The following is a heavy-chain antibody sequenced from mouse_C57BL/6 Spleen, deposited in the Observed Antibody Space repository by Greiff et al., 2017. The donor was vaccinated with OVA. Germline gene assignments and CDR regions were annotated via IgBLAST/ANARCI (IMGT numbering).Heavy chain of an antibody. CDR2: ISYDGSN. CDR1: GYSITSGYY. J-gene: IGHJ1*03. CDR3: AGNYGYFDV. V-gene: IGHV3-6*01. D-gene: IGHD2-1*01. Sequence: EVKVEESGPGLVKPSQSLSLTCSVTGYSITSGYYWNWIRQFPGNKLEWMGYISYDGSNNYNPSLKNRISITRDTSKNQFFLKLNSVTTEDTATYYCAGNYGYFDVWGTGTTVTVSS.